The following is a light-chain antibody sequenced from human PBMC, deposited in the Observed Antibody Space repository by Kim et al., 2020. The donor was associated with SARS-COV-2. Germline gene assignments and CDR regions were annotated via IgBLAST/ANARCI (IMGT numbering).Light chain of an antibody. CDR1: QDISDY. Sequence: DIQMTLSPSSLSASVGDRVTITCQASQDISDYLNWYQHKPGKAPKLLIYDASNLKTGVPSSFSGSGYGTDFTFTISSLQPEDIATYYCQQYDTLPLTFGGGTKVDIK. J-gene: IGKJ4*01. CDR2: DAS. V-gene: IGKV1-33*01. CDR3: QQYDTLPLT.